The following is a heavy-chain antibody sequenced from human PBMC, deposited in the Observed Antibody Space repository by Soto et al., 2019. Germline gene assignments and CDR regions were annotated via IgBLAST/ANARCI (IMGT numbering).Heavy chain of an antibody. CDR2: IYYSGST. D-gene: IGHD3-9*01. Sequence: SETLSLTCTVSGGSISSGGYYWSWIRQHPGKGLEWIGYIYYSGSTYYNPSLKSRVTISVDTSKNQFSLKLSSVTAADTAVYYCARAPYYDIVTGYPGPWFDPWGQGTLVTVSS. V-gene: IGHV4-31*03. CDR1: GGSISSGGYY. J-gene: IGHJ5*02. CDR3: ARAPYYDIVTGYPGPWFDP.